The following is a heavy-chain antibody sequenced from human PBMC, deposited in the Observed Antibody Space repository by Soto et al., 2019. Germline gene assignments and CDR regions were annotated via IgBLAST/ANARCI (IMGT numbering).Heavy chain of an antibody. J-gene: IGHJ6*03. Sequence: GGSLRLSCTASGFTFGDYAMSWFRQAPGKGLEWVGFIRSKAYGGTTEYAASVKGRFTISRDDSKSIAYLQMNSLKTEDTAVYYCTRDQNYYFWSGYPNYYYYYMDIWGKGTTVTVSS. CDR1: GFTFGDYA. V-gene: IGHV3-49*03. CDR3: TRDQNYYFWSGYPNYYYYYMDI. D-gene: IGHD3-3*01. CDR2: IRSKAYGGTT.